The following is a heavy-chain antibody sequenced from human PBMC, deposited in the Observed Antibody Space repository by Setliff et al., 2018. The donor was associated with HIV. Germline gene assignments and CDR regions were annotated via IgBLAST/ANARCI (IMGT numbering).Heavy chain of an antibody. Sequence: GSLRLSCAASGFTFRSYEMNWVRQAPGKGLEWLSYISSSGNTIYYTDSLKGRFTISRDNARSSLYLEMNSLRAEDTAVYYCAKDRTVVVITIFDYWGQGTLVTVSS. V-gene: IGHV3-48*03. CDR3: AKDRTVVVITIFDY. CDR2: ISSSGNTI. D-gene: IGHD3-22*01. J-gene: IGHJ4*02. CDR1: GFTFRSYE.